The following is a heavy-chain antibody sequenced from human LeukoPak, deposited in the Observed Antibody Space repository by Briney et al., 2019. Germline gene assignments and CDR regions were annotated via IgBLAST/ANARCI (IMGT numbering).Heavy chain of an antibody. Sequence: ASVKVSCKASRYAFTSYDINWVRQATGQGLEWVGWMNPNSGNTGYAQKFQGRVTMTRNTSISTAYMELSSLRSEDTAVYYCARVSTYFGVVTDFDYWGQGTLVTVSS. CDR1: RYAFTSYD. V-gene: IGHV1-8*01. D-gene: IGHD3-3*01. CDR2: MNPNSGNT. J-gene: IGHJ4*02. CDR3: ARVSTYFGVVTDFDY.